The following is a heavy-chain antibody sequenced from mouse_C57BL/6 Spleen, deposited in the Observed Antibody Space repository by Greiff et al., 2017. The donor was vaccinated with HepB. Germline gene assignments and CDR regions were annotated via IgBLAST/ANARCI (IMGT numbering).Heavy chain of an antibody. CDR1: GYTFTDHT. CDR2: IYPRDGST. V-gene: IGHV1-78*01. J-gene: IGHJ4*01. D-gene: IGHD2-4*01. Sequence: VKLMESDAELVKPGASVKISCKVSGYTFTDHTIHWMKQRPEQGLEWIGYIYPRDGSTKYNEKFKGKATLTADKSSSTAYMQLNSLTSEDSAVYFCARWGDYDTYYAMDYWGQGTSVTVSS. CDR3: ARWGDYDTYYAMDY.